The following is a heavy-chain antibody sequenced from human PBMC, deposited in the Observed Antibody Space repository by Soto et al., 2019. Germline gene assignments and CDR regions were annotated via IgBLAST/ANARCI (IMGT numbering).Heavy chain of an antibody. J-gene: IGHJ2*01. CDR1: GFSLSTSGVG. D-gene: IGHD5-18*01. CDR3: PHMSRYGYWYFEL. CDR2: IYWDDDK. V-gene: IGHV2-5*02. Sequence: QITLKESGPTLVKPTQTLTLTCTFSGFSLSTSGVGVGWIRQPPGKALEWLALIYWDDDKRYSPSLKSRLTXTXDXXKNQVVPTRRTLDLVDTDTYYCPHMSRYGYWYFELWGRGTLVTVSS.